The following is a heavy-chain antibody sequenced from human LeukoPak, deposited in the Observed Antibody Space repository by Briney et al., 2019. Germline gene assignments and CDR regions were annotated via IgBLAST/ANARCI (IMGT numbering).Heavy chain of an antibody. Sequence: GGSLRLSCVASGLTFSTYEMNWVRQAPGMGLEWVSYISSRSSTIYYADSVKGRFTISRDNAKNSLYLQMNSLRAEDTAVYYCARGSSKVGGGGAFDIWGQGTMVTVSS. D-gene: IGHD2-15*01. CDR2: ISSRSSTI. CDR1: GLTFSTYE. J-gene: IGHJ3*02. V-gene: IGHV3-48*03. CDR3: ARGSSKVGGGGAFDI.